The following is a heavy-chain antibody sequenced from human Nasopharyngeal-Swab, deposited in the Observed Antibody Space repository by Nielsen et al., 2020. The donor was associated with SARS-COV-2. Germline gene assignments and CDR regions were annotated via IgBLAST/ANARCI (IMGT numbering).Heavy chain of an antibody. CDR1: GFTFSSHD. CDR3: ARGYDSSGYLRPIDAFDI. CDR2: IGTAGDT. Sequence: GESLKISCAASGFTFSSHDMHWVRQATGKGLEWVSAIGTAGDTYYPGSVKGRFTISRENAKNSLYLQMNSLRAGDTAVYYCARGYDSSGYLRPIDAFDIWGQGTMVTVSS. D-gene: IGHD3-22*01. V-gene: IGHV3-13*04. J-gene: IGHJ3*02.